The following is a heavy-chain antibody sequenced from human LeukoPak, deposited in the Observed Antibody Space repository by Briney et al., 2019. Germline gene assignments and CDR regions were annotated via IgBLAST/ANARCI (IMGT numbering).Heavy chain of an antibody. CDR1: GYTFTSYA. CDR3: ARPYYYDSSGYYYYYGMDV. D-gene: IGHD3-22*01. Sequence: ASVKVSCKAPGYTFTSYAMNWVRQAPGQGLEWMGWINTNTGNPTYAQGFTGRFVLSLDTSVSTAYLQISSLKAEDTAVYYCARPYYYDSSGYYYYYGMDVWGQGTTVTVSS. CDR2: INTNTGNP. J-gene: IGHJ6*02. V-gene: IGHV7-4-1*02.